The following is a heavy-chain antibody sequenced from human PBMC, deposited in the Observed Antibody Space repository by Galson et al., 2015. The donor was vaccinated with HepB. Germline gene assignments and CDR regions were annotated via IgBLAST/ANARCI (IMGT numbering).Heavy chain of an antibody. D-gene: IGHD6-19*01. J-gene: IGHJ3*02. V-gene: IGHV1-2*06. Sequence: SVKVSCKASGYTFTGYYMHWVRQAPGQGLEWMGRINPNSGGTNYAQKFQGRVTMTRDTSISTAYMELSRLRSDDTAVYYCALPLYSSGYVYAFDIWGQGTMVTVSS. CDR2: INPNSGGT. CDR1: GYTFTGYY. CDR3: ALPLYSSGYVYAFDI.